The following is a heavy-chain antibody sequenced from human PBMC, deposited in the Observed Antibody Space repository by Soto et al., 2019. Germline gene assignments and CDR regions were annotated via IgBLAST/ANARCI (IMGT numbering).Heavy chain of an antibody. D-gene: IGHD6-6*01. CDR1: GDSFSSNSAA. V-gene: IGHV6-1*01. CDR3: ARAPIEQLVEDAFDI. J-gene: IGHJ3*02. Sequence: PSQTLSLTCAISGDSFSSNSAAWNWIGQSPSRGLEWLGRTYYRSKWYNDYAVSVKSRITINPDTSKNQFSLQLNSVTPEDTAVYYCARAPIEQLVEDAFDIWGQGTTVTVSS. CDR2: TYYRSKWYN.